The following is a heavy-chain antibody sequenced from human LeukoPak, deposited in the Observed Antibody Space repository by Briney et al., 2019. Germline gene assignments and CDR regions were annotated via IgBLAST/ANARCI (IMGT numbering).Heavy chain of an antibody. CDR2: VSYDGSNK. CDR3: ATDPDSGGYYYPIFDY. D-gene: IGHD3-22*01. V-gene: IGHV3-30-3*01. J-gene: IGHJ4*02. Sequence: PGGSLRLSCAASGFTFSSYAMHWVRQAPGKGLVWVAIVSYDGSNKYYADSVEGRFTISRDNSKNTLYLQINSLRAEDTAVYYCATDPDSGGYYYPIFDYWGQGTLVTVSS. CDR1: GFTFSSYA.